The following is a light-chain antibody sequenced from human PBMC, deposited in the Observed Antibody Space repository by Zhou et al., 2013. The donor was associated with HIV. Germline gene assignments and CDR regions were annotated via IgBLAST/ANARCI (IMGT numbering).Light chain of an antibody. CDR3: ASYSSSGTLYV. J-gene: IGLJ1*01. CDR1: SSDVGSYNR. CDR2: EVN. Sequence: QSALTQPASVSGSPGQSIAISCTGTSSDVGSYNRVSWYLQSPGTSPKLMIYEVNNRPSGVPDRFSGSKSGNTASLTISGLQAEDESDYYCASYSSSGTLYVFRTGTKVTVL. V-gene: IGLV2-18*02.